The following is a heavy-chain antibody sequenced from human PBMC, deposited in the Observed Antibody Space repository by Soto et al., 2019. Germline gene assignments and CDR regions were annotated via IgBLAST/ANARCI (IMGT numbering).Heavy chain of an antibody. J-gene: IGHJ4*02. CDR3: ARAEDSSGYYPGY. D-gene: IGHD3-22*01. CDR2: IYHSGST. V-gene: IGHV4-30-2*01. Sequence: QLQLQESGSGLVKPSQTLSLTCAVSGGSISSGGYSWSWIRQPPGKGLEWIGYIYHSGSTYYNPSLKSRVNISVDRSKNQFPLKLSSVTAADTAVYYCARAEDSSGYYPGYWGQGTLVTVSS. CDR1: GGSISSGGYS.